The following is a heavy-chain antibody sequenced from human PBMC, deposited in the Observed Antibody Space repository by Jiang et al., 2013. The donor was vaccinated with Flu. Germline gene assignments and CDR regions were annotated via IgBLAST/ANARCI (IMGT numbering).Heavy chain of an antibody. CDR2: IIPILGIA. D-gene: IGHD6-19*01. V-gene: IGHV1-69*04. J-gene: IGHJ4*02. CDR1: GGTFSSYT. Sequence: GAEVKKPGESLKISCKASGGTFSSYTISWVRQAPGQGLEWMGRIIPILGIANYAQKFQGRVTITADKSTSTAYMELSSLRSEDTAVYYCARDKASGWYNFDYWGQGTLVTVSS. CDR3: ARDKASGWYNFDY.